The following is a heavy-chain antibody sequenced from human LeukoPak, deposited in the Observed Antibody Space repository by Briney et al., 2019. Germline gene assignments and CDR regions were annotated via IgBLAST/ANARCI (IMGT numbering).Heavy chain of an antibody. Sequence: GESLKISCKGSGYSFTSYWIGWVRQMPGKGLEGMGIIYPGDSDTRYSPSFQGQVTISADKSISTAYLQWSSLKASDTAMYYCARSKAYYYYYMDVWGKGTTVTVSS. J-gene: IGHJ6*03. CDR1: GYSFTSYW. CDR2: IYPGDSDT. V-gene: IGHV5-51*01. CDR3: ARSKAYYYYYMDV.